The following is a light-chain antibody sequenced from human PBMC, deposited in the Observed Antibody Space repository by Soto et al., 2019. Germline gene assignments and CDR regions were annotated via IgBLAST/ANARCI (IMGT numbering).Light chain of an antibody. V-gene: IGLV2-14*03. CDR3: GSYRSSGTPYV. CDR2: DVS. J-gene: IGLJ1*01. Sequence: QSALTQPASVSGSPGQSITISCTGTNSDIGGYNYVSWYQHHPGKAPKLMIYDVSNRPSGVSNRFSGSKSANTASLTISGLQAEDEADYYCGSYRSSGTPYVFGTGTKVTVL. CDR1: NSDIGGYNY.